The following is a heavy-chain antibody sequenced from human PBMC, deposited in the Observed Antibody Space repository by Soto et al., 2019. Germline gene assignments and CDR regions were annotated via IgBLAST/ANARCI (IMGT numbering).Heavy chain of an antibody. J-gene: IGHJ4*02. CDR1: GYTFTGYY. V-gene: IGHV1-2*04. Sequence: GASVKVSCKASGYTFTGYYMQWVRQAPGQGLEWMGWINPNSGGTNYAQKFQGWVTMTRDTSISTAYMELSRLRSDDTAVYYCARGYCSGGSCYSECFDYWGQGTLVTVSS. CDR2: INPNSGGT. CDR3: ARGYCSGGSCYSECFDY. D-gene: IGHD2-15*01.